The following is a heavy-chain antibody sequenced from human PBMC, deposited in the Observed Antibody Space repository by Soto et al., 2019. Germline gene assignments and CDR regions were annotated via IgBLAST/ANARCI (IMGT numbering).Heavy chain of an antibody. CDR3: ATRITVFGLLIPPFDP. CDR1: GGSVNGYY. CDR2: INHTGGT. Sequence: SETLSLTCAVYGGSVNGYYWNWIRQPPGKGLEWIGEINHTGGTHYNPSPKSRVTMSVDTSKNQFSLRLSSVTAADTAIYYCATRITVFGLLIPPFDPWGQGTQVTVSS. V-gene: IGHV4-34*01. D-gene: IGHD3-3*01. J-gene: IGHJ5*02.